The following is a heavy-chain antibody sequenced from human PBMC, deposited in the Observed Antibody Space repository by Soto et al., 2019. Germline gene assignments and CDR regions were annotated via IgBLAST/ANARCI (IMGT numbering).Heavy chain of an antibody. CDR2: ISGSGGST. V-gene: IGHV3-23*01. D-gene: IGHD6-19*01. Sequence: GGSLRLSCAASGFTFSGYAMSWVRQAPGKGLEWVSAISGSGGSTYYADSVKGRFTISRDNSKNTLYLQMNSLRAEDTAVYYCAKLXFGSGWYRSYYYYGMDVWGQGTTVTVS. CDR3: AKLXFGSGWYRSYYYYGMDV. J-gene: IGHJ6*01. CDR1: GFTFSGYA.